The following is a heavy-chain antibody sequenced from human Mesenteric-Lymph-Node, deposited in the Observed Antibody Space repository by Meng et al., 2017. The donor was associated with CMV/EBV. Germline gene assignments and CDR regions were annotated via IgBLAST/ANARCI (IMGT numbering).Heavy chain of an antibody. V-gene: IGHV3-64*02. J-gene: IGHJ4*02. CDR1: GFTFSHYA. CDR3: ARSVVVVAALDY. CDR2: ISNNGGST. Sequence: GESLKISCAASGFTFSHYAMHWVRQAPGRGLEYVSTISNNGGSTYYADSVKGRFTVPRDNSKNTLYLQMGSLRAEDMAVYYCARSVVVVAALDYWGQGTLVTVSS. D-gene: IGHD2-15*01.